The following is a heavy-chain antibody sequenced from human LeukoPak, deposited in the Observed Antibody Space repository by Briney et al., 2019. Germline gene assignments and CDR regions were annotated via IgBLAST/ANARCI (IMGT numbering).Heavy chain of an antibody. J-gene: IGHJ6*02. CDR2: ISGSGRST. CDR3: ARVAGTIRIWPQPFGDGMDV. Sequence: GGSLRLSCTASGFTLSSCAMSWVRQAPGGGLECVSAISGSGRSTYYADSVKGRFTISRDNSKNTLYLQMNSLRAEDTALYYCARVAGTIRIWPQPFGDGMDVWGQGTTVTVSS. CDR1: GFTLSSCA. V-gene: IGHV3-23*01. D-gene: IGHD3-16*01.